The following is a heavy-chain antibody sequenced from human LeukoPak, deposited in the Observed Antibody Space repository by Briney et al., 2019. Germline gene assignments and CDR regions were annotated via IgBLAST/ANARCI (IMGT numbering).Heavy chain of an antibody. CDR1: GFIFSNYW. V-gene: IGHV3-9*01. CDR2: ISWNSGSI. Sequence: GGSLRLSCATSGFIFSNYWMSWVRQAPGKGLEWVSGISWNSGSIGYADSVKGRFTISRDNAKNSLYLQMNSLRAEDTALYYCAKDVRYGTTWSNAFDIWGQGTMVTVSS. CDR3: AKDVRYGTTWSNAFDI. D-gene: IGHD6-13*01. J-gene: IGHJ3*02.